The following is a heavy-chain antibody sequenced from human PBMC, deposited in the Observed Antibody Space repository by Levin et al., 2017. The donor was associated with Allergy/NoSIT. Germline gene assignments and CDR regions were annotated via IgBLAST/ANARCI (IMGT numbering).Heavy chain of an antibody. CDR2: IYFSENT. V-gene: IGHV4-31*03. Sequence: SQTLSLTCTVSGGSISSGGYFWHWIRQNPGKGLEWIGYIYFSENTYNPSLRSRVTISVDTSKNQFSLKLSSVTAADTAVYYCARGDSGFCSGGSCPDAFDIWGQGTMVTVSS. D-gene: IGHD2-15*01. CDR1: GGSISSGGYF. CDR3: ARGDSGFCSGGSCPDAFDI. J-gene: IGHJ3*02.